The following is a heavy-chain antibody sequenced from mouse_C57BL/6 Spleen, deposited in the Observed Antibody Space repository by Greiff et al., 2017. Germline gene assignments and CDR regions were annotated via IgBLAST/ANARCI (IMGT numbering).Heavy chain of an antibody. J-gene: IGHJ4*01. Sequence: EVHLVESEGGLVQPGSSMKLSCTASGFTFSDYYMAWVRPVPEKGLEWVANINYDGSSTYYLDSLKSRFIISRDNAKNILYLQMSSLKSEDTATYYCARGGAYYSNYYAMDYWGQGTSVTVSS. CDR1: GFTFSDYY. CDR3: ARGGAYYSNYYAMDY. D-gene: IGHD2-5*01. V-gene: IGHV5-16*01. CDR2: INYDGSST.